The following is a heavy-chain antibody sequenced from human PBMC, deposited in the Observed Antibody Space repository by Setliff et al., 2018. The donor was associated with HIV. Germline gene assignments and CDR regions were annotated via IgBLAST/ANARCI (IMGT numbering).Heavy chain of an antibody. CDR2: IHTTGSI. J-gene: IGHJ4*02. D-gene: IGHD6-19*01. CDR3: ARDGGGSGWSLGEFDF. CDR1: GGSIRTGNYY. Sequence: KPSETLSLTCTVSGGSIRTGNYYWNWIRQPAGKGLEWIGHIHTTGSITYNPSLRSRVTISLDTSKNQVSLSLASVTAADTAVYYCARDGGGSGWSLGEFDFWGQGTLVTVSS. V-gene: IGHV4-61*09.